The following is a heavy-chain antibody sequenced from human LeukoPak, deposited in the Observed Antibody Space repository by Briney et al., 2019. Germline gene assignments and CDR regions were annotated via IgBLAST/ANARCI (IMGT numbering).Heavy chain of an antibody. Sequence: PGGSLRLSCAASGFTFSSYAMSWVRQAPGKGLEWVSAISGSGGSTYYADSVKGRFTISRDNSKNTLYLQMNSLRAEDTAVYYCAKDSYPLRDYYDSSGYSDWGQGTLVTVSS. CDR2: ISGSGGST. V-gene: IGHV3-23*01. CDR1: GFTFSSYA. CDR3: AKDSYPLRDYYDSSGYSD. J-gene: IGHJ4*02. D-gene: IGHD3-22*01.